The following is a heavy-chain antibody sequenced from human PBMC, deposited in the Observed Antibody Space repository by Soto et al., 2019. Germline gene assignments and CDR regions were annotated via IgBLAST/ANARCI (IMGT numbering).Heavy chain of an antibody. CDR3: AKLEGSVPVDGDWFDP. V-gene: IGHV3-30*18. CDR2: ISHDGSFK. CDR1: GFSFSSHG. D-gene: IGHD6-19*01. J-gene: IGHJ5*02. Sequence: QVQLVESGGGVVQPGRSLRLCCAASGFSFSSHGMHWVRQAPGRGLEWVAVISHDGSFKSYADSLRGRFTVSRDNSKNTLYLQIHSLRPEDTAVYYCAKLEGSVPVDGDWFDPWGQGTLVTVSS.